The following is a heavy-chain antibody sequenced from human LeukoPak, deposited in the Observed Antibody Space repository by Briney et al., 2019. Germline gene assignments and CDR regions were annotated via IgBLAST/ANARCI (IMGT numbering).Heavy chain of an antibody. D-gene: IGHD1-26*01. CDR3: TTDLTNSGSYYYYYYMDV. V-gene: IGHV3-15*01. Sequence: PGGSLRLSCAASGFTFSSYAMSWVRQAPGKGLEWVGRIKSKTDGGTTDYAAPVKGRFTISRDDSKNTLYLQMNSLKTEDTAVYYCTTDLTNSGSYYYYYYMDVWGKGTTVTVSS. CDR2: IKSKTDGGTT. CDR1: GFTFSSYA. J-gene: IGHJ6*03.